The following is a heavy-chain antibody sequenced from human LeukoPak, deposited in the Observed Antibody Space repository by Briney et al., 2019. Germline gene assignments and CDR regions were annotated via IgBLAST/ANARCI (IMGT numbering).Heavy chain of an antibody. J-gene: IGHJ4*02. D-gene: IGHD6-19*01. V-gene: IGHV3-33*06. CDR2: IWYDGSNK. CDR1: GFTFSSYG. Sequence: PGGSLRLSCAASGFTFSSYGLHWVRQAPGKGLEWVAVIWYDGSNKYYADSVKGRFNISRDNSKNTLYLQMNSLRAEDTAVYYCAKGLDSSGWYSDYWGQGTLVTVSS. CDR3: AKGLDSSGWYSDY.